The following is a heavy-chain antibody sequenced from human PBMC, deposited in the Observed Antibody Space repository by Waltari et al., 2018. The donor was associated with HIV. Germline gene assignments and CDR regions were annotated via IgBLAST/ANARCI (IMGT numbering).Heavy chain of an antibody. J-gene: IGHJ4*02. CDR1: GYTFTSYY. Sequence: QVQLVQSGAEVKKPGASVKVSCKASGYTFTSYYMPWVRQAPGQGLEWMGIINPSGNSTSYVQKFQGRLTMTRDTSTSTVYMELSSLRSEDTAVYYCARAPCSGGSCRLFDYWGQGTLVTVSS. CDR2: INPSGNST. D-gene: IGHD2-15*01. V-gene: IGHV1-46*01. CDR3: ARAPCSGGSCRLFDY.